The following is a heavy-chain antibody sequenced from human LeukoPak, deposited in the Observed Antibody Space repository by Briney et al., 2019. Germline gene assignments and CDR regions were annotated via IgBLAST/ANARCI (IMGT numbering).Heavy chain of an antibody. J-gene: IGHJ4*02. V-gene: IGHV3-23*01. D-gene: IGHD5-18*01. CDR1: GFTFRSYE. CDR3: AKRAPLERGYTYGGVFDY. Sequence: PGGSLRLSCAASGFTFRSYEINWVRQAPGKGLEWVSAISATGGAIYYVDSVKGRFTISRDDSQKTLYLQMNSLRVEDTAIYYCAKRAPLERGYTYGGVFDYWGQGSLVTVSS. CDR2: ISATGGAI.